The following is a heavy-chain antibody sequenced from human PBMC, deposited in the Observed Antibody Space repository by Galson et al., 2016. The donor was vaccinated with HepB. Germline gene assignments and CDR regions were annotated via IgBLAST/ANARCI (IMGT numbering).Heavy chain of an antibody. Sequence: QSGAAVKKPGESLRISCKDAGYSFSTYWIIWVRHMPGKGLEWTGRIDPSDSYTNYSPSFQGHVTISAYKSISTAYLQWSSLKASDTGIYYCARQGSSAGELYYYYGMDVWGQGTTVTVSS. CDR1: GYSFSTYW. CDR2: IDPSDSYT. V-gene: IGHV5-10-1*01. CDR3: ARQGSSAGELYYYYGMDV. J-gene: IGHJ6*02. D-gene: IGHD2-15*01.